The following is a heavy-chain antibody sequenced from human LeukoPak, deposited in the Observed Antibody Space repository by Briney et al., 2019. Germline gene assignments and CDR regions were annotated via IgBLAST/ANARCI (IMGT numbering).Heavy chain of an antibody. J-gene: IGHJ4*02. CDR3: AHNLGYFDY. V-gene: IGHV2-5*02. CDR1: GFSLSTNEVA. CDR2: IYGDDDK. Sequence: ESGPTLVKPTQTLTLTCTFSGFSLSTNEVAVGWVRQPPGKALEWLALIYGDDDKRYNPSLNNRLTISRDTSENEVVLAMTNMDSLDTATYYCAHNLGYFDYWGQGTLVTVSS.